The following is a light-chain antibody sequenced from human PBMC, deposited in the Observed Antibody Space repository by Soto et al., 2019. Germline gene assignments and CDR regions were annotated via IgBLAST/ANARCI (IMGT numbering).Light chain of an antibody. CDR2: AAS. J-gene: IGKJ4*01. Sequence: EIVLTQSPGTLSLSPGERATLSCRASQSVISTDLAWYQQKPGQAPRLLVYAASSRASGIPDRFSGSGSGTDFTLTISSLEPEDFAVYYWQQYGTSPPDFGGGTRVEI. CDR3: QQYGTSPPD. V-gene: IGKV3-20*01. CDR1: QSVISTD.